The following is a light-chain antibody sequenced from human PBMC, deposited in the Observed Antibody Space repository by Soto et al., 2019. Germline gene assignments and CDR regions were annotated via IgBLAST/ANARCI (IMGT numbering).Light chain of an antibody. V-gene: IGKV3-11*01. CDR1: QSVNNY. CDR3: QQRSIWPWT. CDR2: DTS. J-gene: IGKJ1*01. Sequence: EIVLTQSPATLSLSPGERATLSCRASQSVNNYLAWYQQKPGQAPRLLIYDTSDRATGIPARFSGSGSGTDFTLTICSLEPEDFAVSYCQQRSIWPWTFGQGTKVDIK.